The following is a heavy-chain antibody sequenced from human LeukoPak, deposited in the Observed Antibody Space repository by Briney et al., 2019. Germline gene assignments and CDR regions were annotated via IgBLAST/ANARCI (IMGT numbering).Heavy chain of an antibody. CDR3: ARERGGDCYFDY. CDR2: INPSGGT. J-gene: IGHJ4*02. V-gene: IGHV1-46*01. Sequence: ASVKVSCKASGYTFSNYYMNWVRQAPGQGLEWMGTINPSGGTNYSPKFRGRVTMTSDTSTSTVYMELSSLRPEDTAVYYCARERGGDCYFDYWGQGPLVTVSS. CDR1: GYTFSNYY. D-gene: IGHD2-21*01.